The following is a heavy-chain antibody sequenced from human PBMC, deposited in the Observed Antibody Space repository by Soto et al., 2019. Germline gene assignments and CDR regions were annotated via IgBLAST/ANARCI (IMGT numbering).Heavy chain of an antibody. CDR1: GGTFSSYA. D-gene: IGHD3-9*01. J-gene: IGHJ4*02. CDR3: ASYTQYYDILTGYYPHFDY. Sequence: SVKVSCKASGGTFSSYAISWVRQAPGQGLEWMGGIIPIFGTANYAQKFQGRVTITADESTSTAYMELSSLRSEDTAVYYCASYTQYYDILTGYYPHFDYWGQGTLVTVSS. V-gene: IGHV1-69*13. CDR2: IIPIFGTA.